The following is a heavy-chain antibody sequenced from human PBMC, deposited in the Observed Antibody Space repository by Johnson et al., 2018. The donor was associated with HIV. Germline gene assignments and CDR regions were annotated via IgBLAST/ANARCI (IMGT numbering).Heavy chain of an antibody. CDR1: GFTVSTNY. D-gene: IGHD3-16*01. CDR3: AKDPRYKYGGAFDI. CDR2: IRYDGSNK. Sequence: QVQLVESGGGLVHPGGSLRLSCAASGFTVSTNYMNWVRQAPGKGLEGVAFIRYDGSNKYYADSVKGRFTISRDSSKNTLYLQMNSLRAEDTAVYYCAKDPRYKYGGAFDIWGQETMVTVS. V-gene: IGHV3-30*02. J-gene: IGHJ3*02.